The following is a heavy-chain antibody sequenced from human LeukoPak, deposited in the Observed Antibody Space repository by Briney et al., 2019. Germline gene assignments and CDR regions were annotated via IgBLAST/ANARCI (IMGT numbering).Heavy chain of an antibody. J-gene: IGHJ6*02. Sequence: PSETLSLTCTVSGGSISNYYWTWIRQPAGKGLEWIGRIYSSGSTNYNPSLKSRLTMSVDTSKNQFSMKLISVTAADTAIYYCARVGGWKIRGFMVLLGLGGYYGGIDVWGQGTTVSVPS. CDR1: GGSISNYY. CDR2: IYSSGST. D-gene: IGHD3-10*01. V-gene: IGHV4-4*07. CDR3: ARVGGWKIRGFMVLLGLGGYYGGIDV.